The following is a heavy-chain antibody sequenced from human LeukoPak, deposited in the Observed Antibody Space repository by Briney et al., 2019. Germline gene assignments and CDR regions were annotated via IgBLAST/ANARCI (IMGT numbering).Heavy chain of an antibody. CDR3: ARRVLTFSSWYYDAFDI. Sequence: GGSLRLSCAASGFTFSSYWMSWVRQAPGKGLEWVANIKQDGSEKYYVDSVKGRFTISRDNAKNSLYLQMNSLRAEDTAVYYCARRVLTFSSWYYDAFDIWGQGTMVTVSS. CDR2: IKQDGSEK. J-gene: IGHJ3*02. V-gene: IGHV3-7*01. CDR1: GFTFSSYW. D-gene: IGHD6-13*01.